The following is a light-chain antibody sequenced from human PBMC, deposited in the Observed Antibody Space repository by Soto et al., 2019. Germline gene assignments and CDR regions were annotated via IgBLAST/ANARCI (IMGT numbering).Light chain of an antibody. J-gene: IGKJ4*01. V-gene: IGKV3-20*01. CDR3: QQYGNSPPYT. Sequence: EIVLTQSPGTLSLSPGERATLSCRASQSVSSSYLAWYQQKPGRAPRLLIYGASTRATGIPDRFSGSGSGTDFTLTISRLEPEDFAVYYCQQYGNSPPYTFGGGTKVEIK. CDR2: GAS. CDR1: QSVSSSY.